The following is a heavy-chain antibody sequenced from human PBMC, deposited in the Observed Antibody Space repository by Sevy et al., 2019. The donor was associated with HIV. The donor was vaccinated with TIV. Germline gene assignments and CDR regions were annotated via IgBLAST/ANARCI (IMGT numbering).Heavy chain of an antibody. J-gene: IGHJ4*02. CDR1: GGSISSYF. Sequence: SETLSLTCSVSGGSISSYFWTWVRQSPGKGLEGIGNIYFTGNTDYSPSLKSCVTLSLDTSKSQFSLTLKSVTAADTAIYFCARDSTTRPRVLDYWGQGTLVTVSS. D-gene: IGHD1-1*01. V-gene: IGHV4-59*01. CDR2: IYFTGNT. CDR3: ARDSTTRPRVLDY.